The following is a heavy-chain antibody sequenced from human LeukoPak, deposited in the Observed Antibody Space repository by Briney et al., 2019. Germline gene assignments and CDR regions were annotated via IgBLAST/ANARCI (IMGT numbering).Heavy chain of an antibody. D-gene: IGHD6-13*01. CDR1: GFTFSSYG. CDR2: IRYDGSNK. V-gene: IGHV3-30*02. Sequence: GGSLRLSCAASGFTFSSYGMHWVRQAPGKGLEWVAFIRYDGSNKYYADSVKGRFTISRDNSKNTLYLQMNSLRAEDTAVYYCAKEQDIIAAACFDYWGQGTLVTVSS. J-gene: IGHJ4*02. CDR3: AKEQDIIAAACFDY.